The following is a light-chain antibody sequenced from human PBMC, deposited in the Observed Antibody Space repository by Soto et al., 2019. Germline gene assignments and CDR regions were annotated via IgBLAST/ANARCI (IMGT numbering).Light chain of an antibody. CDR3: SSFVGFNNVK. CDR2: DVN. Sequence: QSALTQPPSASGSPGQSVTISCTGTSSDVGAYHYVCWYQQRPGKAPKAVIYDVNKRPSGGPDCYSGSKSGNTASLTVSGLQTEDEAGSYCSSFVGFNNVKFGGRTQLTVL. CDR1: SSDVGAYHY. V-gene: IGLV2-8*01. J-gene: IGLJ3*02.